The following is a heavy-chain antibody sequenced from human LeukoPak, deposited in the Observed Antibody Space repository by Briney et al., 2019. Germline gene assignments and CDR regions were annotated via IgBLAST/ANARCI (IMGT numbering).Heavy chain of an antibody. CDR2: ISYDGSNK. Sequence: GRSLRLSCAASGFTFSSYAMHWVRQAPGKGLEWVAVISYDGSNKYYADSVKGRFTISRDNSKNTLYLQMNSLRAEDTAVYYCARDQAADNYYYYGMDVWGQGTTVTVSS. CDR3: ARDQAADNYYYYGMDV. J-gene: IGHJ6*02. CDR1: GFTFSSYA. V-gene: IGHV3-30*04. D-gene: IGHD6-13*01.